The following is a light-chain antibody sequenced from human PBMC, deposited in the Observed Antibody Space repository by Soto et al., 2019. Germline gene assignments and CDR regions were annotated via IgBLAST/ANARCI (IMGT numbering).Light chain of an antibody. CDR1: QSIGTN. CDR3: QQYDSSPAT. J-gene: IGKJ5*01. V-gene: IGKV3-15*01. CDR2: ASS. Sequence: ETVMTQSPATLSVSPGERATLSCRASQSIGTNLAWYQQKPGQPPRLLIYASSIRATAVPARFSGIGSGTEFTLTISSLQSEDFAVYYCQQYDSSPATFGQGTRLEIK.